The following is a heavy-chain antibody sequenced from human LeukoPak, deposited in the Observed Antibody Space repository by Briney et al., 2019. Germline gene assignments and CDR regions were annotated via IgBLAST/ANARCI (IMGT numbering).Heavy chain of an antibody. CDR2: INHRGST. Sequence: SETLSLTCAVYGGSFSVYYWICIRHPPGKRLEWMGEINHRGSTNYNPSLKSRVTISVDTSKSQFSLKLSSVTAADTAVYYCARGQYTAMPYSYSPFDPWGQGTLVTVSS. CDR3: ARGQYTAMPYSYSPFDP. CDR1: GGSFSVYY. J-gene: IGHJ5*02. D-gene: IGHD5-18*01. V-gene: IGHV4-34*01.